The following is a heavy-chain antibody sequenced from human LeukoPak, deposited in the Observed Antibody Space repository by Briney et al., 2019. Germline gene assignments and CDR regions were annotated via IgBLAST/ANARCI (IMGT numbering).Heavy chain of an antibody. D-gene: IGHD1-7*01. CDR3: ARDLRPANL. CDR2: IHPASANT. CDR1: GYTFTEHF. J-gene: IGHJ4*02. Sequence: ASVKVSCKASGYTFTEHFIHWVRQAPGQGLQYMGWIHPASANTVYAQMFHGRVTLTRDTPPTTTYMELSGLRSDDTAVYYCARDLRPANLWGQGTLVTVSS. V-gene: IGHV1-2*02.